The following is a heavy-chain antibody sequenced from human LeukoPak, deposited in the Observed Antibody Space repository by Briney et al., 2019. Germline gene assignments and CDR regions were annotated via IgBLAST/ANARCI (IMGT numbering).Heavy chain of an antibody. CDR3: ARDRLPLDYYYYYGMDV. V-gene: IGHV1-46*01. D-gene: IGHD3-16*01. Sequence: ASVKVSCKASGYTFTSYYMHWVRQAPGQGLEWMGIINPSGGSTSYAQKFQGRVTMTRDTSTSTVYMEQSSLRSEDTAVYYCARDRLPLDYYYYYGMDVWGQGTTVTVSS. CDR2: INPSGGST. CDR1: GYTFTSYY. J-gene: IGHJ6*02.